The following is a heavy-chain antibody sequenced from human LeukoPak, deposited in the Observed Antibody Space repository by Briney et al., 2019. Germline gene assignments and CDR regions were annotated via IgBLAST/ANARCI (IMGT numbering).Heavy chain of an antibody. CDR2: INHSGST. CDR3: ARDSRSALDPSGFDY. Sequence: PSETLSLTCAVYGGSFSGYYWSWIRQPPGKGLEWIGEINHSGSTNYNPSLKSRVTISVDTSKNQFSLKLSSVTAADTAVYYCARDSRSALDPSGFDYWGQGTLVTVSS. J-gene: IGHJ4*02. CDR1: GGSFSGYY. V-gene: IGHV4-34*01. D-gene: IGHD3-10*01.